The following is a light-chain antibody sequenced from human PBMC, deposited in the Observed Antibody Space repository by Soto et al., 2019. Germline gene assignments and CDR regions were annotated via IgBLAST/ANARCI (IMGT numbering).Light chain of an antibody. CDR2: GNN. V-gene: IGLV1-47*02. CDR3: AAWDNSLSVL. CDR1: SSNIGTNS. J-gene: IGLJ3*02. Sequence: QLVLTQPPSASGTPGQRVTISCSGSSSNIGTNSVYWYQQLPGTAPKLLIYGNNQRPSGVPDRFSGSKSGASASLAISGLRSEDEADYYCAAWDNSLSVLFGGGTKLTVL.